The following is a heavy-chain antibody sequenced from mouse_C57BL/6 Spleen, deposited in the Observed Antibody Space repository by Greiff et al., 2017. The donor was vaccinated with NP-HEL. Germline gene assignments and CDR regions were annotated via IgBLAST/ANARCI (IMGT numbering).Heavy chain of an antibody. Sequence: RGEVGGGLVKPGGSLKLSCVASGFTFSSYAMSWVRQTPEKRLEWVATISDGGSYTYYPDNVKGRFTISRDNAKNNLYLQMSHLKSEDTAMYYCARELTGSFAYWGQGTLVTVSA. D-gene: IGHD4-1*01. J-gene: IGHJ3*01. CDR2: ISDGGSYT. CDR1: GFTFSSYA. CDR3: ARELTGSFAY. V-gene: IGHV5-4*01.